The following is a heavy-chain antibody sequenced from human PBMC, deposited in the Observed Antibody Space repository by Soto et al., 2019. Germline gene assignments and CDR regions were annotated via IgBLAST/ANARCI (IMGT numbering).Heavy chain of an antibody. Sequence: PGWSLGLSCAASGFTLSSSWVTVVLQDPGKGLEWVANINGSGSSTYYADSVKGRFTISRDNSKNTLYLQMNSLRAEDTAVYYCAKAETRRGYSGYDLYYYSVMDVWGQGTTVTVSS. CDR3: AKAETRRGYSGYDLYYYSVMDV. CDR1: GFTLSSSW. D-gene: IGHD5-12*01. CDR2: INGSGSST. V-gene: IGHV3-23*01. J-gene: IGHJ6*02.